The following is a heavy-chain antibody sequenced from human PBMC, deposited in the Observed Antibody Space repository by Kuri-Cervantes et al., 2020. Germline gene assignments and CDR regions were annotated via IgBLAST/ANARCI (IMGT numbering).Heavy chain of an antibody. D-gene: IGHD3-9*01. V-gene: IGHV1-2*02. CDR2: INPNSGGT. Sequence: ASVKVSCKASGYTFTSYDINWVRQATGQGLEWMGWINPNSGGTNYAQKFQGRVTMTRDTSISTAYMELSRLRSDDTAVYYCASGGSGYFDWLPPDYWGQGTLVTVSS. CDR3: ASGGSGYFDWLPPDY. J-gene: IGHJ4*02. CDR1: GYTFTSYD.